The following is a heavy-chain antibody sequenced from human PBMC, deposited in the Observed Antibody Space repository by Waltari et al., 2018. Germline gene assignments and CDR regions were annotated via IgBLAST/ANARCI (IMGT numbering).Heavy chain of an antibody. Sequence: QVQLVQSGAEVKKPGASVKVSCKASGYTFTGYYMHWVRQAPGQGLGWMGWINPNSGGTNYAQKFQGWVTMTRDTSISTAYMELSRLRSDDTAVYYCARDRIGHSGSYPLDAFDIWGQGTMVTVSS. CDR2: INPNSGGT. CDR3: ARDRIGHSGSYPLDAFDI. D-gene: IGHD1-26*01. CDR1: GYTFTGYY. V-gene: IGHV1-2*04. J-gene: IGHJ3*02.